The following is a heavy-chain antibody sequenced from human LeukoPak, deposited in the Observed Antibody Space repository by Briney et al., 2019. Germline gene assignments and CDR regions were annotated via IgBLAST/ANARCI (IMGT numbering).Heavy chain of an antibody. CDR1: GYTFTSYA. CDR2: INAGNGNT. CDR3: ARDGHYYDSSGYLPY. Sequence: ASVKVSCKASGYTFTSYAMHWVRQAPGQRLEWMGWINAGNGNTKYSQKFQGRVTITRDTSASTAYMELSSLRSEDTAVHYCARDGHYYDSSGYLPYWGQGTLVTVSS. V-gene: IGHV1-3*01. J-gene: IGHJ4*02. D-gene: IGHD3-22*01.